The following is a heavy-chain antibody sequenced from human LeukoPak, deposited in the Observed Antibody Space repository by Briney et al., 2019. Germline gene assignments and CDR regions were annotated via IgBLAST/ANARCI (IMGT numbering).Heavy chain of an antibody. CDR2: ISAYNGNT. CDR1: GYTFTSYG. Sequence: ASVKVSCKASGYTFTSYGISWVGQAAGQGGGGMGWISAYNGNTNYAQTLQGRVTMTTDTSTSTAYMELRSLRSDDTAVYYCARSKSWGYYYYMDVWGKGTTVTVSS. D-gene: IGHD3-16*01. V-gene: IGHV1-18*01. J-gene: IGHJ6*03. CDR3: ARSKSWGYYYYMDV.